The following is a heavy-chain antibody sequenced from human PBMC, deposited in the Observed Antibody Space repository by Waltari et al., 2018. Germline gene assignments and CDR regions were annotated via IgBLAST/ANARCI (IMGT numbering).Heavy chain of an antibody. CDR3: ARLYSGYDFDY. V-gene: IGHV3-7*01. CDR2: IKQDGSEK. D-gene: IGHD5-12*01. J-gene: IGHJ4*02. CDR1: GFTFSSYW. Sequence: GVVQPGRSLRLSCAASGFTFSSYWMSWVRQAPGKGLEWVANIKQDGSEKYYVDSVKGRFTISRDNAKNSLYLQMNSLRAEDTAVYYCARLYSGYDFDYWGQGTLVTVSS.